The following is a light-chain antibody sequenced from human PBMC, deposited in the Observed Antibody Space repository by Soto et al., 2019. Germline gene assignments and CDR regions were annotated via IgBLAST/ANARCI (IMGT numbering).Light chain of an antibody. J-gene: IGLJ2*01. CDR3: QSYDGNNFNVV. Sequence: NFMLTQPHSVSESPGKTVIISCTGSGGSIASNYVQWYQQRPCSVPTCVIYEDKYRPPGVPDRFSGSIDSSSNSASLTISGLKTEDEADYYCQSYDGNNFNVVFGAGTKLTVL. V-gene: IGLV6-57*02. CDR1: GGSIASNY. CDR2: EDK.